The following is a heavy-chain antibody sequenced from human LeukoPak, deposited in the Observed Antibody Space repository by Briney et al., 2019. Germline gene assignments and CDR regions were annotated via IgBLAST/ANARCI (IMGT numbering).Heavy chain of an antibody. V-gene: IGHV4-30-2*01. CDR1: GGSISSGGYS. CDR2: IYHSGST. J-gene: IGHJ6*02. CDR3: ARGGTTPLKDYYYYYGMDV. Sequence: SETLSLTCAVSGGSISSGGYSWSWIRQPPGKGLEWIGYIYHSGSTYYNPSLKSRVTISVDRSKNQFSLKLSSVTAADTAVYYCARGGTTPLKDYYYYYGMDVWGQGTTVTVSS. D-gene: IGHD4-17*01.